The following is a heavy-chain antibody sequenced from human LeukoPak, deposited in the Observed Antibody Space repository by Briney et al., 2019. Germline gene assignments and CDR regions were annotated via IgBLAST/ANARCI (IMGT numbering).Heavy chain of an antibody. CDR2: IIPIFGTA. J-gene: IGHJ4*02. CDR3: ARSVFPDTQWELDY. D-gene: IGHD1-26*01. CDR1: GGTFSSDA. V-gene: IGHV1-69*13. Sequence: AASVKVSCKASGGTFSSDAISWVRQAPGQGLEWMGGIIPIFGTANYAQKFQGRVTITADESTSTAYMELSSLRSEDTAVYYCARSVFPDTQWELDYWGQGTLVTVSS.